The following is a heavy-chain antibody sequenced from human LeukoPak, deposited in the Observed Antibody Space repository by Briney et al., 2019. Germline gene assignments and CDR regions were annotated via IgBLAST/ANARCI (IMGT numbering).Heavy chain of an antibody. CDR3: ARDCSSTSCYLVY. V-gene: IGHV4-34*01. CDR2: INHSGST. Sequence: PSETLSLTCGVYGGSFSGYYWSWIRQPPGKGQEWLGEINHSGSTNYNPSLKSRVTKSVDTSKNQVSSKVSSVTAADTAVYYCARDCSSTSCYLVYWSQGTLVTVSS. J-gene: IGHJ4*02. CDR1: GGSFSGYY. D-gene: IGHD2-2*01.